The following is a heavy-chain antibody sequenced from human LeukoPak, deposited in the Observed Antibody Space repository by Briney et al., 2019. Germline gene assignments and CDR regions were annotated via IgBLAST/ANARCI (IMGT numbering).Heavy chain of an antibody. Sequence: PGGSLRLSCAASGFIVSNNYMSWARQAPGKGLEWVSIISTRGTTYYADSVKGRFTISRDNSQNTLYLQMNSLRAKDTAVYYCAARGRSGYYLGMDGWGQGTTVTVSS. CDR3: AARGRSGYYLGMDG. D-gene: IGHD1-26*01. J-gene: IGHJ6*02. V-gene: IGHV3-66*01. CDR2: ISTRGTT. CDR1: GFIVSNNY.